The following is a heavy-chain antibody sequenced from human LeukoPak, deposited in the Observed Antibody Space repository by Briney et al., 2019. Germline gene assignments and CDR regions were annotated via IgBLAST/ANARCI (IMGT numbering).Heavy chain of an antibody. J-gene: IGHJ4*02. CDR2: IYSGGST. D-gene: IGHD2-15*01. CDR3: ARDFCSAGSSYPDN. CDR1: GFTVSSNY. Sequence: GGSLRLSCAASGFTVSSNYMSWVRQAAGKGLEWVSVIYSGGSTYYADSVKGRFSISRDNSKNTLHLQMNSLRVEDTAVYYCARDFCSAGSSYPDNWGQGTLVTASS. V-gene: IGHV3-66*01.